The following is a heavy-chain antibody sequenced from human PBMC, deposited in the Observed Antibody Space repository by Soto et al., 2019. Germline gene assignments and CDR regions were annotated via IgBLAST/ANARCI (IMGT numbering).Heavy chain of an antibody. CDR2: IGGSGGNR. CDR3: ARVDYDYINSVDN. Sequence: EVQLLESGGGLVQPGGSLRLSCAASGFTFNAYAMTWVRQAPGKGLEWVSAIGGSGGNRYYADSVRGRFTISRDNSKDTVDLQMNSLRVEDTAVYYCARVDYDYINSVDNCGQGILVTVSS. CDR1: GFTFNAYA. D-gene: IGHD4-4*01. V-gene: IGHV3-23*01. J-gene: IGHJ4*02.